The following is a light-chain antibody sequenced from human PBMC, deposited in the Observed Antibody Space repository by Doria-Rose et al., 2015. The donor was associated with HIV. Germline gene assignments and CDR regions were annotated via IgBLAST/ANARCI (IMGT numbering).Light chain of an antibody. J-gene: IGKJ1*01. CDR1: QSFSSTY. CDR3: HQYGTSWT. V-gene: IGKV3-20*01. Sequence: TQSPGTLSLSPGARATLSCRDSQSFSSTYLAWYQQKSGQAPSLLIYDGSTRATGIPDRFSVSGSGTDFTLTINRLEPEDFALYYCHQYGTSWTFGQGTKVEI. CDR2: DGS.